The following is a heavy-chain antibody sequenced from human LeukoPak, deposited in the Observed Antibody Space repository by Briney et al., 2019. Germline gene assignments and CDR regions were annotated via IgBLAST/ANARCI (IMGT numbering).Heavy chain of an antibody. Sequence: TTSETLSLTCTVSGDSISSGGYYWSWIRQPPGKGLEWIGEINHSGSTNYNPSLKSRVTISVDTSKNQFSLKLSSVTAADTAVYYCARLYCSGGSCNWGQGTLVTVSS. CDR3: ARLYCSGGSCN. J-gene: IGHJ4*02. CDR2: INHSGST. V-gene: IGHV4-39*07. D-gene: IGHD2-15*01. CDR1: GDSISSGGYY.